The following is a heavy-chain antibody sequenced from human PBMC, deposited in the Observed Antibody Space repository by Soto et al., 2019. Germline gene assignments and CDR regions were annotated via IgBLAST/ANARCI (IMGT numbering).Heavy chain of an antibody. CDR2: INHSGST. Sequence: SETLSLTCAVSGGTFSGYYWPWIRQPPGTGLEWIGEINHSGSTNYNPSLKSRVTISVDTSKNQFSLKLTSVTAADTAVYYCARDEIRDLLDFPRQRSSDL. V-gene: IGHV4-34*01. CDR3: ARDEIRDLLDFPRQRSSDL. D-gene: IGHD2-15*01. J-gene: IGHJ2*01. CDR1: GGTFSGYY.